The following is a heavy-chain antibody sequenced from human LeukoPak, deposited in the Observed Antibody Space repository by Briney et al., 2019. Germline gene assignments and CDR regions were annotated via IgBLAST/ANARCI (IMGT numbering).Heavy chain of an antibody. V-gene: IGHV3-23*01. CDR1: GFTFSSYG. D-gene: IGHD3-10*01. Sequence: GALSLSCAASGFTFSSYGMSWVRRAPGKGLEWVSAISGSGGSTYYADSVKGRFTISRDNSKNTLYLQMNSLRAEDTAVYYCARVVPPTDYGSGSYFWDPYYFDYWGQGTLVTVSS. J-gene: IGHJ4*02. CDR3: ARVVPPTDYGSGSYFWDPYYFDY. CDR2: ISGSGGST.